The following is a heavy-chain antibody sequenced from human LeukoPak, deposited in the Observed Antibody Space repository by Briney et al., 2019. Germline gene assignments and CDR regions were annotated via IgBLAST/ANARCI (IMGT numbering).Heavy chain of an antibody. V-gene: IGHV3-23*01. CDR1: GFTFSSYA. CDR3: AKDLVLMVYAIFVY. J-gene: IGHJ4*02. Sequence: GGSLRLSCAASGFTFSSYAMSWVRQAPGKGLEWVSAISGSGGSTYYADSVKGRFTISRDNSKNTLYLQMNSLRAEDRAVYYCAKDLVLMVYAIFVYWGQGALVTVSS. CDR2: ISGSGGST. D-gene: IGHD2-8*01.